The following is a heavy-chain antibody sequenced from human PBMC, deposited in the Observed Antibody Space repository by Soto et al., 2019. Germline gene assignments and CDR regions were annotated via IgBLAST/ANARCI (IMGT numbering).Heavy chain of an antibody. V-gene: IGHV1-69*02. J-gene: IGHJ6*02. D-gene: IGHD2-8*02. CDR2: IIPILDIP. CDR1: GGTFSRYT. CDR3: ASHFTGVLVLGTSPPGGDNYGWDV. Sequence: QVQLVQSGAEVKKPGSSVKVSCKASGGTFSRYTFTWVRQAPGQVLEWMGRIIPILDIPNYAQNFQGRVTITADKSTSTAYMELSSLRSDDTAVYYCASHFTGVLVLGTSPPGGDNYGWDVWGQGTTVTVSS.